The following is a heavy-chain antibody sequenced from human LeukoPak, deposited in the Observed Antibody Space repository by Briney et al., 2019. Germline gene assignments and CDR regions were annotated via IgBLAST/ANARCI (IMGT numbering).Heavy chain of an antibody. D-gene: IGHD6-13*01. CDR1: GFTFSSYW. J-gene: IGHJ6*03. Sequence: GGSLRLSCAASGFTFSSYWMHWVRQAPGKGLVWVSRINTDGSSTSYADSVKGRFTISRDNAKNTLYLQMNSLRAEDTAVYYCARDKSSSWYYYYYYMDVWGKGTTVTVSS. CDR3: ARDKSSSWYYYYYYMDV. V-gene: IGHV3-74*01. CDR2: INTDGSST.